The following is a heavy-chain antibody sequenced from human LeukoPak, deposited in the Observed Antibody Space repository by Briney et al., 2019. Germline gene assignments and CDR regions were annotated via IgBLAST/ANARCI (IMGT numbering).Heavy chain of an antibody. Sequence: GGSLRLSCAASGFTFSSYAMSWVRQAPGKGLEWVSAISGSGGSTYYADSVKGRFTISRDNSKNTLYLQMNSLRAEDTAVYYCAKGLKRITIFGVVIIPAPFDYWGQGTLVTVSS. V-gene: IGHV3-23*01. J-gene: IGHJ4*02. CDR1: GFTFSSYA. CDR3: AKGLKRITIFGVVIIPAPFDY. CDR2: ISGSGGST. D-gene: IGHD3-3*01.